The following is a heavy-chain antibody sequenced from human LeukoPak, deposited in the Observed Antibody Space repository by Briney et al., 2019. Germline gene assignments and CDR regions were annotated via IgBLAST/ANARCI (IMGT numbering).Heavy chain of an antibody. J-gene: IGHJ4*02. CDR2: VSYSGST. CDR3: ASQGSDSDWFYF. CDR1: GVSMRTYY. Sequence: SETLSLTCTVSGVSMRTYYWSWIRQPPGKGLEWIGYVSYSGSTDYNPSLKSRLTISIDTSETQFSLKLTSVTAADTAIYYCASQGSDSDWFYFWGQGTLVTVSS. V-gene: IGHV4-59*08. D-gene: IGHD6-19*01.